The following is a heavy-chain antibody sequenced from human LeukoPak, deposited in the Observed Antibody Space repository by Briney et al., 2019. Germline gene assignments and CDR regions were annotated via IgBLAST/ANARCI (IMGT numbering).Heavy chain of an antibody. J-gene: IGHJ3*02. CDR3: ARDQTTDYYGSGSYYNFDAFDI. V-gene: IGHV1-2*02. D-gene: IGHD3-10*01. CDR1: GYXFTAYY. CDR2: INPNSGDT. Sequence: GASVKVPCKSSGYXFTAYYIRWVRQAPGQGLEWMGWINPNSGDTHYAQKFQGRVTMTRDTSISTAYMELSRLRSDDTAVYYCARDQTTDYYGSGSYYNFDAFDIWGQGTMVTVSS.